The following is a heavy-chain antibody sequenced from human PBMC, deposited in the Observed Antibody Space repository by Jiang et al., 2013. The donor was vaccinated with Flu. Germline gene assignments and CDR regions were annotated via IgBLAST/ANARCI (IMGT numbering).Heavy chain of an antibody. V-gene: IGHV5-51*01. CDR3: ARRHSGYDLLYYYGMDV. J-gene: IGHJ6*02. Sequence: GDSDTRYSPSFQGQVTISADKSISTAYLQWSSLKASDTAMYYCARRHSGYDLLYYYGMDVWGQGTTVTVSS. CDR2: GDSDT. D-gene: IGHD5-12*01.